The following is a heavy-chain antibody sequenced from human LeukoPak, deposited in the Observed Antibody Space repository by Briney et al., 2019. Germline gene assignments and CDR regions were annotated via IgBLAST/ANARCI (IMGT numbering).Heavy chain of an antibody. V-gene: IGHV3-74*01. CDR2: INSDGSGT. CDR1: GFTFSNYW. D-gene: IGHD3-3*02. Sequence: GGSLRLSCAASGFTFSNYWMHWVRQAPGKGLVWVSRINSDGSGTRYADSVNGRFTISRDNAKNTLYLQRNSLRVEDTAVYYCARDAFVGSPFDCWGQGTLVTVSS. CDR3: ARDAFVGSPFDC. J-gene: IGHJ4*02.